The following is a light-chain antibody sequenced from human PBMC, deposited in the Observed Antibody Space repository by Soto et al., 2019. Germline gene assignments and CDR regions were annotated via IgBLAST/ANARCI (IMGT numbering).Light chain of an antibody. CDR2: GAS. CDR1: QSVSSSY. Sequence: EIVLTQSPGTLSLSPGKRAILSCRASQSVSSSYLAWYQQKPGQAPRLLIYGASSRATGIPDRFSGSGSGTDFTLTISRLEPEDFAVYYCQQYGSSPPVTFGPGTKVDIK. J-gene: IGKJ3*01. V-gene: IGKV3-20*01. CDR3: QQYGSSPPVT.